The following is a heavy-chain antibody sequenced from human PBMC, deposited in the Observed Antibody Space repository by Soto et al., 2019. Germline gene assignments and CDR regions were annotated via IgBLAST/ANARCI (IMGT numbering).Heavy chain of an antibody. D-gene: IGHD6-6*01. Sequence: QVQLVQSGAEVKKPGSSVKVSCKASGGTFSSYAISWVRQAPGQGLEWMGGIIPIFGTANYAQKFQGRVTITADESTSTAYRELSSRRSEDTAVYYCARDRDSSSSRWFDPWGQGTLVTVSS. J-gene: IGHJ5*02. CDR1: GGTFSSYA. V-gene: IGHV1-69*01. CDR3: ARDRDSSSSRWFDP. CDR2: IIPIFGTA.